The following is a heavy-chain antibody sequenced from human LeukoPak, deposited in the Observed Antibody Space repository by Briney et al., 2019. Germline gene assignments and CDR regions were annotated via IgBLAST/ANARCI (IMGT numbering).Heavy chain of an antibody. J-gene: IGHJ4*02. CDR3: VGSSDSSGYYFHYFDY. CDR2: ISRSGSNT. D-gene: IGHD3-22*01. CDR1: GFTFSNYA. Sequence: GGSLTLSXAASGFTFSNYAMSWVRQAPGKGLEWVSAISRSGSNTYYADSVKGRFTISRDNSKNTLYLQMNSLRAEDTAVYYCVGSSDSSGYYFHYFDYWGQGTLVTVSS. V-gene: IGHV3-23*01.